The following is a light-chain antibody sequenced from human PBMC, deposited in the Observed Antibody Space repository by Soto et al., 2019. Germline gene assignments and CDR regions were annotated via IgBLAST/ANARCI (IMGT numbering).Light chain of an antibody. V-gene: IGLV1-47*01. CDR3: AAWDDSLSGHVV. CDR1: SSNIGSNC. CDR2: RNN. J-gene: IGLJ2*01. Sequence: QSVLTQPPSASGTPGQRVTISCSGSSSNIGSNCVYWYQQLPGTAPKLLIYRNNQRPSGVPDRFSGSKSGTSASLAISGLRSEDEADYYCAAWDDSLSGHVVFGGGTQLTVL.